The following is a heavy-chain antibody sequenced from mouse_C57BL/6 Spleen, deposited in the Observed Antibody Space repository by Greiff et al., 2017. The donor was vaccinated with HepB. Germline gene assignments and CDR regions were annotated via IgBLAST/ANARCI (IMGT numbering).Heavy chain of an antibody. CDR3: TRQIPLLGFDY. V-gene: IGHV1-15*01. D-gene: IGHD1-1*01. Sequence: QVQLKESGAELVRPGASVTLSCKASGYTFTDYEMHWVKQTPVHGLEWIGAIDPETGGTAYNQKFKGKAILTADKSSSTAYMELRSLTSEDSAVYYCTRQIPLLGFDYWGQGTTLTVSS. J-gene: IGHJ2*01. CDR2: IDPETGGT. CDR1: GYTFTDYE.